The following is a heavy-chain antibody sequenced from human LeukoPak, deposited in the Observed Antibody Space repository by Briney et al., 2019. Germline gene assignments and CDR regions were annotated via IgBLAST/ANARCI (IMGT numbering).Heavy chain of an antibody. V-gene: IGHV1-69*04. CDR1: GGSLTSYV. J-gene: IGHJ3*02. CDR3: TREGLYAPDPSSYHRDAFDI. Sequence: ASVNVSCKASGGSLTSYVITWVRQAPGQGLEWMGRVIPVLGVSNFAQKFERRVPTPAEQPTNTAHTELRRLASGDTAVSYCTREGLYAPDPSSYHRDAFDIWGQGTVVIVSS. CDR2: VIPVLGVS. D-gene: IGHD2-2*01.